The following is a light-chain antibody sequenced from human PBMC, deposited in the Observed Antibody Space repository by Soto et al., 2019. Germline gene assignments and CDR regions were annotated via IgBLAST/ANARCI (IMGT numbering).Light chain of an antibody. Sequence: IVRTQSPATLSVSPGERATLSCRASQSVSNNYLAWYQQKPGQAPRLLIYGASNRATGIPDRFSGSGSGTDFTLTISRLEPEDFAVYYCQQYGSSGTFGQGTKVDI. CDR3: QQYGSSGT. CDR1: QSVSNNY. V-gene: IGKV3-20*01. CDR2: GAS. J-gene: IGKJ1*01.